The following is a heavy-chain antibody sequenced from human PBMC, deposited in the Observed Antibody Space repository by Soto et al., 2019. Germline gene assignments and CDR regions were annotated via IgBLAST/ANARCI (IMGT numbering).Heavy chain of an antibody. CDR2: IYYSGST. V-gene: IGHV4-59*01. CDR1: GGYISGYY. CDR3: ARAFGSTMPSLF. D-gene: IGHD2-2*01. J-gene: IGHJ1*01. Sequence: PSETLSLTCTVSGGYISGYYWTWIRQPSGKGLEWIGYIYYSGSTNYNPSLKSRVTMSIDTSKNQFSLKLSSVTAADTAVYYCARAFGSTMPSLFWGQGTLVTVSS.